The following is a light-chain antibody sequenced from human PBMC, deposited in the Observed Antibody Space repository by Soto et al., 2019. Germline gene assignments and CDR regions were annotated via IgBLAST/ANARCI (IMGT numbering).Light chain of an antibody. J-gene: IGLJ2*01. CDR2: DVN. V-gene: IGLV2-14*01. CDR1: SNDVGGYNY. CDR3: SSYTSSSTVV. Sequence: QSVLTQPASVSGSPGQSITISCTGTSNDVGGYNYVSWYQQHPGKAPKLMIYDVNNRPSGVSNRFSGSKSGNTASLTISGLQPEDEADYYCSSYTSSSTVVFGGGTKLTVL.